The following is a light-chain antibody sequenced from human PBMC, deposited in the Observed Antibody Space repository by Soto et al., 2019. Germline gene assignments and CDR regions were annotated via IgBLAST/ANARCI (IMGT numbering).Light chain of an antibody. V-gene: IGKV3-20*01. CDR1: QTIGGNS. CDR2: GAS. CDR3: QQYGSSPIT. J-gene: IGKJ5*01. Sequence: EIVLTQSPGTLSLSPGERATLSCCASQTIGGNSLAWYQQTPGQAPRLLIHGASSRATGIPDRFSGSESGTDFTLTISRLEPEDFAVYFCQQYGSSPITFGQGTRLEIK.